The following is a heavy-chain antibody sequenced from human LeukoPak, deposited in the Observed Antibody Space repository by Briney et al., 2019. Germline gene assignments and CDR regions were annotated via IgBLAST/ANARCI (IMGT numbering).Heavy chain of an antibody. Sequence: SETLSLTCAVFGESLSGRYWTWIRQPPGKGLEWIGEINHRGIGNYNPSLKSRVTISGDTSNNRFSLTLASVTATDTAVYFCARGHPMPGRSVSPYYYNYYMDVWGNGTTVTVSS. CDR3: ARGHPMPGRSVSPYYYNYYMDV. D-gene: IGHD5/OR15-5a*01. J-gene: IGHJ6*03. V-gene: IGHV4-34*01. CDR1: GESLSGRY. CDR2: INHRGIG.